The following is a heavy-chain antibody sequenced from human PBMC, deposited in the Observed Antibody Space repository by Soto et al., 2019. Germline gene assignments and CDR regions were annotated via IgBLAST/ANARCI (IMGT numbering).Heavy chain of an antibody. D-gene: IGHD3-9*01. CDR1: GFTFTSSA. Sequence: SVKVSCKASGFTFTSSAMQWVRQARGQRLEWIGWIVVGSGNTNYAQKFQERVTITRDMSTSTAYMELSSLRSEDTAVYYCAASYDILTGYLSAEYFQHWGQGTLVTVSS. V-gene: IGHV1-58*02. CDR2: IVVGSGNT. CDR3: AASYDILTGYLSAEYFQH. J-gene: IGHJ1*01.